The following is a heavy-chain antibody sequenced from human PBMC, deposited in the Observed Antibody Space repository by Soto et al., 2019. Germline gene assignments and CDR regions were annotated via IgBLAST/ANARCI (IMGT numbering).Heavy chain of an antibody. J-gene: IGHJ4*02. D-gene: IGHD3-10*01. CDR1: GYTFTNYG. V-gene: IGHV1-18*01. CDR2: ISTYNGDT. Sequence: QVQLEQSGGEVKKPGASVKVSCKASGYTFTNYGISWVRQAPGQGLEWMGWISTYNGDTNFAQKYQGRVTMTTDTXTSTAYMELRSLRSDDTAVYYCARDLVLVRGVIITYSYFDYWGQGTLVTVSS. CDR3: ARDLVLVRGVIITYSYFDY.